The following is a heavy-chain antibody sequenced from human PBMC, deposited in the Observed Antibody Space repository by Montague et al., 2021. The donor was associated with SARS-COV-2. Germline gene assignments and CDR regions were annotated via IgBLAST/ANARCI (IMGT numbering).Heavy chain of an antibody. CDR3: ARGAPGT. CDR2: INDRGTT. CDR1: GGSFSDYQ. D-gene: IGHD6-13*01. J-gene: IGHJ5*02. Sequence: SETLSLTCAVYGGSFSDYQWTWIRQSSGKGLERIGQINDRGTTKYNPSLKSRVTLLVDPSKKQFSLKLTSVTAADTAVYYCARGAPGTWGQGTRVTVSS. V-gene: IGHV4-34*01.